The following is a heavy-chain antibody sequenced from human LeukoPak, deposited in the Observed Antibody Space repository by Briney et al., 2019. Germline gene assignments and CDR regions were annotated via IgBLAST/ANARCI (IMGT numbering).Heavy chain of an antibody. Sequence: GGSLRLSCAASGFTFSSYWMNWVRQAPGKGLEWVANIKEDGSAKYYVDSLKGRFTISRDNAKNSLYLQMNSLRAEDTAVYYCARAFSSPNWFAPWGQGTLVIVSS. V-gene: IGHV3-7*04. CDR1: GFTFSSYW. J-gene: IGHJ5*02. CDR2: IKEDGSAK. CDR3: ARAFSSPNWFAP. D-gene: IGHD6-13*01.